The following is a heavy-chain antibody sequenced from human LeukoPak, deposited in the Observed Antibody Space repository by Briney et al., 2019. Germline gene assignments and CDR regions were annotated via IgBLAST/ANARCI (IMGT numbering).Heavy chain of an antibody. J-gene: IGHJ4*02. V-gene: IGHV1-2*02. CDR1: GYTFTGYY. CDR3: ARDRGGSCLY. Sequence: ASVKLSCKASGYTFTGYYMHWARQAPGQGLEWMGWINPNSGDSNYAQKFQGRVTMTRDTSISTAYMELNNLRSDDTAVYYCARDRGGSCLYWGQGTLVTVSS. CDR2: INPNSGDS. D-gene: IGHD2-15*01.